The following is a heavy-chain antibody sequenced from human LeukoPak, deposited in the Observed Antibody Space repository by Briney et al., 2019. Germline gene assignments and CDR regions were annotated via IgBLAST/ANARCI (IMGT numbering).Heavy chain of an antibody. CDR2: ISTSSGVI. Sequence: ETLSLTCTVSGGYISSFYWSWIRQPPGKGLEWVSYISTSSGVIYYADSVKGRFTISRDNAKNSLYLQMNSLRAEDTAVYYCVRESTFYGRTIIYPYFDCWGQGTPVTVSS. D-gene: IGHD1-1*01. CDR3: VRESTFYGRTIIYPYFDC. J-gene: IGHJ4*02. CDR1: GGYISSFY. V-gene: IGHV3-48*01.